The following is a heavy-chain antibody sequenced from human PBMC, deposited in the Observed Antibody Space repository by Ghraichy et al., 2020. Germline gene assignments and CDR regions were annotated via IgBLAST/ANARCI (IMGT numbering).Heavy chain of an antibody. D-gene: IGHD3-3*01. V-gene: IGHV3-43*01. CDR2: ITWDGENT. CDR1: GFIFEDYT. CDR3: AKDLIPSYDLWSGSNYYYYGVDV. Sequence: GGSLRLSCAASGFIFEDYTMHWVRQAPGKGLEWVSLITWDGENTFYADSVKGRFTISRDNNKNSLHLQMNSLRPEDTALYYCAKDLIPSYDLWSGSNYYYYGVDVWGQGTTVTVSS. J-gene: IGHJ6*02.